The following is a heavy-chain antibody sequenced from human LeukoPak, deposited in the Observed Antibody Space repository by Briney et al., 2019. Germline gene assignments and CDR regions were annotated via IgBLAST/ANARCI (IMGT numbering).Heavy chain of an antibody. CDR1: EFTFSSYA. CDR2: ITGSGATT. CDR3: ARGNGDYRLGSVSADY. J-gene: IGHJ4*02. D-gene: IGHD4-17*01. V-gene: IGHV3-23*01. Sequence: GASLRLSCAASEFTFSSYAMSWVRQAPGKGLEWVSTITGSGATTYYADSVKGRFTISRDISKNTLYLYLQMTRLRAEDTAVYYCARGNGDYRLGSVSADYWGQGTLVTVSS.